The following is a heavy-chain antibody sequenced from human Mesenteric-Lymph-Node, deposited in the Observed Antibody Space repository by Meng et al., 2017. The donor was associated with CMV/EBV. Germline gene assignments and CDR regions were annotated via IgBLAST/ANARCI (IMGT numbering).Heavy chain of an antibody. D-gene: IGHD3-10*01. CDR3: ARDGSYKLDY. V-gene: IGHV3-74*03. Sequence: GESLKISCAASGFTFSGSWLHWVRQGPGKELVWVSRLTGDGRTSYADFVKGRFTISRDDATSTLYLQMNSLGAEDTAVYYCARDGSYKLDYWGQGTLVTVSS. CDR2: LTGDGRTS. J-gene: IGHJ4*02. CDR1: GFTFSGSW.